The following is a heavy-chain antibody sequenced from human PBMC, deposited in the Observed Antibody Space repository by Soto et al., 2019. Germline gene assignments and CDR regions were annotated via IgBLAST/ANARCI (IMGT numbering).Heavy chain of an antibody. Sequence: ASVKVSCKASGGTFSIYAISWVRQAPGQGLEWMGGIIPIFGTANYAQKFQGRVTITADESTSTAYMELSSLRSEDTAVYYCETYLAVAGTTDYWGQGTLVTVSS. D-gene: IGHD6-19*01. CDR1: GGTFSIYA. J-gene: IGHJ4*02. V-gene: IGHV1-69*13. CDR2: IIPIFGTA. CDR3: ETYLAVAGTTDY.